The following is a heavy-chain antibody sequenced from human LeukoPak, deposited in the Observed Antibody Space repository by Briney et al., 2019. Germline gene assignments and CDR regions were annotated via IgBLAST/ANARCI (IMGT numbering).Heavy chain of an antibody. J-gene: IGHJ6*02. CDR3: ARDAGYYYYYGMDV. CDR2: ISAYNGNT. CDR1: GYTFTSYG. Sequence: ASVKVSCKASGYTFTSYGISWVRQAPGQGLEWMGWISAYNGNTNYAQKLQGRVTMTTDTSTSTAYKELRSLRSEDTAVYYCARDAGYYYYYGMDVWGQGTTVTVSS. D-gene: IGHD1-14*01. V-gene: IGHV1-18*01.